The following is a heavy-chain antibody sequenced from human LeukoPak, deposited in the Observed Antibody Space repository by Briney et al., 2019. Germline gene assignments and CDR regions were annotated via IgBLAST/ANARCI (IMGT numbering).Heavy chain of an antibody. V-gene: IGHV4-34*01. CDR1: GGSFSGYY. Sequence: PSETLSLTCAVYGGSFSGYYWSWIRQPPGKGLEWIGEINHSGSTNYNPSLKSRVTISVDTFKNQFSLKLSSVTAADTAVYCCARVVYDYVWGSYRPLRTRAFDIWGQGTMVTVSS. J-gene: IGHJ3*02. CDR2: INHSGST. CDR3: ARVVYDYVWGSYRPLRTRAFDI. D-gene: IGHD3-16*02.